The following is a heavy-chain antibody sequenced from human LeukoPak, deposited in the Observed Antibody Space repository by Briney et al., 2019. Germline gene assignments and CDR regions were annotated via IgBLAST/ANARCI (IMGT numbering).Heavy chain of an antibody. CDR1: GFTFDDYA. CDR3: AKVMFGVVHSAFDF. CDR2: ISWSGGSI. D-gene: IGHD3-3*01. J-gene: IGHJ3*01. V-gene: IGHV3-9*01. Sequence: PGGSLRLSCAASGFTFDDYAMHWVRHAPGKGLEWVSGISWSGGSIDYADSVKGRFTISRDNAKSSLYLEMNSLRAEDTALYFCAKVMFGVVHSAFDFWGQGTMVTVSS.